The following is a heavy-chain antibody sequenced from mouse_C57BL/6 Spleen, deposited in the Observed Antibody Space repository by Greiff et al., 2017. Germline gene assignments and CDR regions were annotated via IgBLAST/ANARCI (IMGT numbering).Heavy chain of an antibody. CDR3: AAIYYDYDDGDWYFDV. CDR2: INPGSGGT. J-gene: IGHJ1*03. Sequence: VQLQQSGAELVRPGTSVKVSCKASGYAFTNYLIEWVKQRPGQGLEWIGVINPGSGGTNYNEKFKGKATLNADKSSSTAYMQLSSLTSEDSAVYFCAAIYYDYDDGDWYFDVWGTGTTVTVSS. D-gene: IGHD2-4*01. V-gene: IGHV1-54*01. CDR1: GYAFTNYL.